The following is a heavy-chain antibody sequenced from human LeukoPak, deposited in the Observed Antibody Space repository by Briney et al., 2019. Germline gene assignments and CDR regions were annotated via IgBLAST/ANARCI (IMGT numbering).Heavy chain of an antibody. D-gene: IGHD3-10*01. CDR3: TTDRYGSGSYYERFDY. CDR1: GFTCSNAW. CDR2: IKSKTAGGTT. J-gene: IGHJ4*02. V-gene: IGHV3-15*01. Sequence: TGRSLRLSCAASGFTCSNAWMSWVRQAPGKGLEWVGCIKSKTAGGTTDYAAPVKGRFTISRDDSKNTLYLQMNSLKTEDTAVYYCTTDRYGSGSYYERFDYWGQGTLVTVSS.